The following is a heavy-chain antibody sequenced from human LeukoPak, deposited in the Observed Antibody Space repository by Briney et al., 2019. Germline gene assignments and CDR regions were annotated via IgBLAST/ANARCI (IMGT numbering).Heavy chain of an antibody. Sequence: GGSLRLSCAASGFTFCNYEMHGVRQAPGKGLEGVAHMSYEGRHQYYADSVKVRFTISRDNSNNTVFLQMNSLRTEGTAVYYWARQRVGYFRAWGQGTLVTVSS. D-gene: IGHD2/OR15-2a*01. CDR1: GFTFCNYE. J-gene: IGHJ5*02. CDR2: MSYEGRHQ. CDR3: ARQRVGYFRA. V-gene: IGHV3-30*05.